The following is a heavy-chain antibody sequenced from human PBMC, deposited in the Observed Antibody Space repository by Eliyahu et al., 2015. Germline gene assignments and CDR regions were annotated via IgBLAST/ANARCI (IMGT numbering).Heavy chain of an antibody. CDR1: GFGFVSYA. D-gene: IGHD6-19*01. CDR2: ISGSGRST. CDR3: VKDPPADSTVAY. V-gene: IGHV3-23*01. Sequence: EVQFLESGGGLVQPGGSLXXSCGVXGFGFVSYAMXWVRQAPGKGLEWVSGISGSGRSTDYADSVKGRFIISRDNSRRTLYLQMNALRAEDTAVYYCVKDPPADSTVAYWGQGTLVTVSS. J-gene: IGHJ4*02.